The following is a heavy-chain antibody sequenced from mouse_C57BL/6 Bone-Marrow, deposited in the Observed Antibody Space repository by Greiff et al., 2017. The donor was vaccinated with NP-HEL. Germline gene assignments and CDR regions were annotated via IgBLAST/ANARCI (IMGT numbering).Heavy chain of an antibody. CDR1: GYAFTNYL. CDR3: ARWGYYGSRDY. CDR2: INPGSDGT. J-gene: IGHJ2*01. Sequence: QVQLQQSGAELVRPGTSVKVSCKASGYAFTNYLIEWVKQRPGQGLEWIGVINPGSDGTNYNEKFKGKATLTADKSSSTAYMQLSSLTSEDSAVYFCARWGYYGSRDYWGQGTTLTVSS. D-gene: IGHD1-1*01. V-gene: IGHV1-54*01.